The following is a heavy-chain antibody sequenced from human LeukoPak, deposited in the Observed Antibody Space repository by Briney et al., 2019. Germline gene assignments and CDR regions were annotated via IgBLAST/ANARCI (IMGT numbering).Heavy chain of an antibody. CDR2: IWYDGSNK. J-gene: IGHJ3*02. CDR1: GFTFSSYG. CDR3: ARSYSGSEGAFDI. V-gene: IGHV3-33*01. Sequence: PGRSLRLSCAASGFTFSSYGMHWVRQAPGKGLEWVAVIWYDGSNKYYADSVKGRFTISRDNSKNTLYLQMNSLRAEGTAVYYCARSYSGSEGAFDIWGQGTMVTVSS. D-gene: IGHD1-26*01.